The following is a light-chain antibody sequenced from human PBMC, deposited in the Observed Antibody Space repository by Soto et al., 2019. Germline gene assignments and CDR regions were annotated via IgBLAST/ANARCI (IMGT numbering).Light chain of an antibody. CDR1: QSVSSTF. J-gene: IGKJ1*01. V-gene: IGKV3-20*01. CDR2: GVS. Sequence: EIVLTQSPGSLSLSPGERATLSCRASQSVSSTFFAWYQQKPGQAPRLLMSGVSSRATGVPDRFIGSGSGTDFILTISRLEPEDFAVYYCQQYASSVTFGQGTKVEIK. CDR3: QQYASSVT.